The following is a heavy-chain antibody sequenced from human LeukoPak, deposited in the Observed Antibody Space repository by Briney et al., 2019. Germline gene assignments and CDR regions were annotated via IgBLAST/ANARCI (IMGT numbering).Heavy chain of an antibody. CDR2: INHSGST. D-gene: IGHD4-23*01. V-gene: IGHV4-34*01. CDR1: GGSFSGYY. Sequence: KASETLSLTCAVYGGSFSGYYWSWIRQPPGKGLEWIGEINHSGSTNYNPSLKSRVTISVDTSKNQFSLKLSSVTAADTAVYYCARGDSSVGLNYWGQGTLVTVSS. CDR3: ARGDSSVGLNY. J-gene: IGHJ4*02.